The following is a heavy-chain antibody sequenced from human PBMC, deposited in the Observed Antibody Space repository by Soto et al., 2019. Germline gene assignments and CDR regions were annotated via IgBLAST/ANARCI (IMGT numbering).Heavy chain of an antibody. CDR3: ARGLESLTGWFDP. CDR1: GYSFTSYW. Sequence: PGESLKIACKGSGYSFTSYWIGWVRQMPGKGLEWMGIIYPGDSDTRYSPSFQGQVTLSADKSISTAYRQWRSVKASDIAMYYCARGLESLTGWFDPGGQGTLVTVPS. J-gene: IGHJ5*02. V-gene: IGHV5-51*01. CDR2: IYPGDSDT.